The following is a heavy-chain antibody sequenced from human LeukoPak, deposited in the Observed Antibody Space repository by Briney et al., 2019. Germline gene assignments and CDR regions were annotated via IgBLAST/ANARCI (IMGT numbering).Heavy chain of an antibody. CDR3: TKDTSHYSSSGFDY. CDR1: GFNFDDYA. V-gene: IGHV3-9*01. D-gene: IGHD6-6*01. J-gene: IGHJ4*02. Sequence: PGASLRLSCAASGFNFDDYAMHWVRQAPGKGAEWVSGISWNSDFIAYADSVKGRFTISRDNAKNSLYLQMNILRLEDTALYYCTKDTSHYSSSGFDYWGQGTLVTVSS. CDR2: ISWNSDFI.